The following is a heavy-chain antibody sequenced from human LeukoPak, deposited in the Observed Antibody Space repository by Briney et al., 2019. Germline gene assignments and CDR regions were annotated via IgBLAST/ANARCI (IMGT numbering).Heavy chain of an antibody. Sequence: PSETLSLTCAVYGGSFSGYYWSWIRQPPGKGLEWIGEINHSGSTNYNPSLKSRVTISVDTSKNQFSLKLSSVTAADTAVYYCARLSCGGDCSGSWGQGTLVTVSP. CDR1: GGSFSGYY. J-gene: IGHJ5*02. CDR3: ARLSCGGDCSGS. V-gene: IGHV4-34*01. D-gene: IGHD2-21*02. CDR2: INHSGST.